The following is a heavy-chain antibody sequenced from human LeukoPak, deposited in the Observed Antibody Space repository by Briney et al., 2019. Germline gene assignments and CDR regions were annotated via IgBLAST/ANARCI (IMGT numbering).Heavy chain of an antibody. CDR1: GGSISSGGYY. D-gene: IGHD3-22*01. V-gene: IGHV4-39*01. J-gene: IGHJ4*02. CDR2: IYYSGST. CDR3: ASFRIPLRYYYDSSGYSADY. Sequence: SETLSLTCTVSGGSISSGGYYWGWIRQPPGKGLEWIGSIYYSGSTYYNPSLKSRVTISVDTSKNQFSLKLSSVTAADTAVYYCASFRIPLRYYYDSSGYSADYWGQGTLVTVSS.